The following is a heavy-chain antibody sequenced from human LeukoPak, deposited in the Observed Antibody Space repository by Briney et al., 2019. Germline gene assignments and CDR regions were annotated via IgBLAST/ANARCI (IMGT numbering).Heavy chain of an antibody. CDR2: IIPILGIA. CDR3: ARVTGGYGGYDYYYGMDV. D-gene: IGHD4-23*01. CDR1: GGTFSSYT. J-gene: IGHJ6*02. V-gene: IGHV1-69*02. Sequence: GASVKVSCKASGGTFSSYTISWVRQAPGQGLEWMGRIIPILGIANYAQKFQGRVTITADKSTSTAYMELSSLRSEDTAVYYCARVTGGYGGYDYYYGMDVWGQGTTVTVSS.